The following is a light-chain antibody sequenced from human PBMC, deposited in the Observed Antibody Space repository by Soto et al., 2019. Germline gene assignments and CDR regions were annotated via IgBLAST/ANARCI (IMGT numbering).Light chain of an antibody. CDR1: QSVSSN. V-gene: IGKV3-15*01. CDR2: SAS. Sequence: EIVMTQSPATLSVSPGEIATLSCRASQSVSSNLAWHQQKPGQAPRLLIYSASTRATGTPARFSGSGSGTEFSLTISSLLSEDIEVDYCQQYDIWPITFGQGTRLEIK. J-gene: IGKJ5*01. CDR3: QQYDIWPIT.